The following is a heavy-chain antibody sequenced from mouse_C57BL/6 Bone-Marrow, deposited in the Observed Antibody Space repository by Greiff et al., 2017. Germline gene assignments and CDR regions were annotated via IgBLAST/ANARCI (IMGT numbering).Heavy chain of an antibody. Sequence: VQLQQSGAELARPGASVKLSCKASGYTFTSYGISWVKQRTGQGLEWIGEIDPSDSYTNYNQKFKGKSTLTVDKSSSTAYMQLSSLTSEGSAVYYCALYYYGSSYGYAMDYWGQGTSVTVSS. V-gene: IGHV1-69*01. D-gene: IGHD1-1*01. CDR1: GYTFTSYG. J-gene: IGHJ4*01. CDR3: ALYYYGSSYGYAMDY. CDR2: IDPSDSYT.